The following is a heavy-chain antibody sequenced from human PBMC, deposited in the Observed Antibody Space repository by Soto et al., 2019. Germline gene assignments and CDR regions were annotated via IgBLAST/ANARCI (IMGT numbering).Heavy chain of an antibody. CDR2: ISSSSSYI. CDR3: ARETKYYYDENWFDP. V-gene: IGHV3-21*01. Sequence: GSLRLSCAASGFTFSSYSMNWVRQAPGKGLEWVSSISSSSSYIYYADSVKGRFTISRDNAKNSLYLQMNSLRAEDTAVYYCARETKYYYDENWFDPWGQGTLVTVSS. J-gene: IGHJ5*02. D-gene: IGHD3-22*01. CDR1: GFTFSSYS.